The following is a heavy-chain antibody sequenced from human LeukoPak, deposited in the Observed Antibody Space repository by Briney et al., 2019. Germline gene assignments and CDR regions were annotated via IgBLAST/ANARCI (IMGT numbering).Heavy chain of an antibody. CDR2: ISGSGGST. Sequence: GGSLRLSCAASGFTFSGYAMSWVRQAPGKGLEWVSAISGSGGSTYYADSVKGRFTISRDNSKNTLDLQMNSLRAEDTAVYYCAKRGTIAAAGYYFDYWGQGTLVTVSS. V-gene: IGHV3-23*01. CDR1: GFTFSGYA. D-gene: IGHD6-13*01. J-gene: IGHJ4*02. CDR3: AKRGTIAAAGYYFDY.